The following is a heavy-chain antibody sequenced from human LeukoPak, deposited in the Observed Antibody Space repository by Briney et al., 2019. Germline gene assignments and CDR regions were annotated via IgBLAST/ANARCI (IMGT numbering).Heavy chain of an antibody. D-gene: IGHD1-26*01. CDR3: AKDPGGSYDY. Sequence: GRSLRLSCAASGFTLNTHYGMSWIRQAPGKGLEWVSTITASGDFTNYADSVKGRFTISRDISKNTLYLQMNSLRVEDTAVYYCAKDPGGSYDYWGQGTLVTVSS. J-gene: IGHJ4*02. V-gene: IGHV3-23*01. CDR1: GFTLNTHYG. CDR2: ITASGDFT.